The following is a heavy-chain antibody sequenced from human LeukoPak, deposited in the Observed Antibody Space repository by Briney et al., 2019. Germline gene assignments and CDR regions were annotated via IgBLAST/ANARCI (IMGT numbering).Heavy chain of an antibody. CDR3: ARGSTVPGGRYCSSTSCYVDV. J-gene: IGHJ6*04. CDR1: GGTFSSYA. Sequence: SVKVSCKASGGTFSSYAISWVRQAPGQGLEWMGRIIPIFGTANYAQKFQGRVTITADKSTSTAYMELSSLRSEDTAVYYCARGSTVPGGRYCSSTSCYVDVWGKGTTVTVSS. CDR2: IIPIFGTA. D-gene: IGHD2-2*01. V-gene: IGHV1-69*06.